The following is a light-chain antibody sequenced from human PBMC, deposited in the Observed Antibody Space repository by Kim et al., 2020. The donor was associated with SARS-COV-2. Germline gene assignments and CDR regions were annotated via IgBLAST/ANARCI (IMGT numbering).Light chain of an antibody. V-gene: IGLV1-40*01. CDR1: RPNLGSGYD. CDR3: QSYDNSLSPSEV. CDR2: RNT. Sequence: RVTISCEGTRPNLGSGYDGHLSRHLPGAAPELLIYRNTNRPSGVPDRFSGSKSGTSASLAIIGLQADDEADYYCQSYDNSLSPSEVFGGGTQLTVL. J-gene: IGLJ2*01.